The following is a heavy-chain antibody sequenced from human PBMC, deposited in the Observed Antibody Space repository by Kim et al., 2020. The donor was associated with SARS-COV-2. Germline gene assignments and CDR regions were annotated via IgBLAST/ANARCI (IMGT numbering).Heavy chain of an antibody. D-gene: IGHD2-15*01. Sequence: VKGRFTISRANAKNSLYLQMNSLRAEDTAVYYCAREARVGVVVVAATFDYWGQGTLVTVSS. J-gene: IGHJ4*02. CDR3: AREARVGVVVVAATFDY. V-gene: IGHV3-11*05.